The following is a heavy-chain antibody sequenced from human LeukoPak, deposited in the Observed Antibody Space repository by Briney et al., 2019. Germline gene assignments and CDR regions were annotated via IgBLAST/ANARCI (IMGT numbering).Heavy chain of an antibody. CDR1: GYTLTSYY. V-gene: IGHV1-2*02. Sequence: ASVKDSCKASGYTLTSYYMHWVRQAPGQGLEWMGWINPNSGGTNYAQKFQGRVTMTRDTSISTAYMELSRLRSDDTAVYYCARVAVKERDYYYYGMDVWGQGTTVTVSS. CDR3: ARVAVKERDYYYYGMDV. D-gene: IGHD1-1*01. J-gene: IGHJ6*02. CDR2: INPNSGGT.